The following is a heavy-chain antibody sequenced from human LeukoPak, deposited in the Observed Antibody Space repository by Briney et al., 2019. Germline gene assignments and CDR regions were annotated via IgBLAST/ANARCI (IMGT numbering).Heavy chain of an antibody. CDR2: IYHSGST. CDR1: GGPISSISYY. V-gene: IGHV4-39*01. CDR3: AKSGGYGLIDY. Sequence: KPSETLSLTCTVSGGPISSISYYWGWIRQPPGKGLEWIGSIYHSGSTYYNPSLKSRVTISIDTSKNQFSLKLNSVTAADTAMYYCAKSGGYGLIDYWGQGTLVTVSS. J-gene: IGHJ4*02. D-gene: IGHD1-26*01.